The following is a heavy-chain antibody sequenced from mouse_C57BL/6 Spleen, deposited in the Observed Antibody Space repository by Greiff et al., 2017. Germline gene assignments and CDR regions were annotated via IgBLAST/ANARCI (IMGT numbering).Heavy chain of an antibody. CDR3: ESEDYDYFYAMDY. CDR2: IHPNSGST. Sequence: VQLQQPGAELVKPGASVKLSCKASGYTFTSYWMHWVKQRPGQGLEWIGMIHPNSGSTKYNEKFKSKATLTVDKSSRTAYMQLSSLTSDDSAVYYCESEDYDYFYAMDYWGQGTSVTVSS. J-gene: IGHJ4*01. D-gene: IGHD2-4*01. V-gene: IGHV1-64*01. CDR1: GYTFTSYW.